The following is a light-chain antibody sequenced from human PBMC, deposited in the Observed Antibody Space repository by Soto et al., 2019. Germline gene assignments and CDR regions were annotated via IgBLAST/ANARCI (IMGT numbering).Light chain of an antibody. V-gene: IGKV3-20*01. Sequence: EMVLTQSPGTVSLSPGERATLSCRASQSVSSNYLAWYQQKPGQAPRLLIYGASSRATGIPNRFSGSGSGTDFTLTISRLEPEDFAVYYCQQYGNSPQTFGQGTKVDIK. CDR1: QSVSSNY. CDR3: QQYGNSPQT. CDR2: GAS. J-gene: IGKJ1*01.